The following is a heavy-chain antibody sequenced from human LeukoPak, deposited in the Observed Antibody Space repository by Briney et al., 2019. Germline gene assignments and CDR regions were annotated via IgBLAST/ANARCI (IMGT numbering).Heavy chain of an antibody. CDR3: AKDSYDSSGYYLGYSYGMDV. CDR1: GFTFSSYP. V-gene: IGHV3-23*01. CDR2: ISGSGGST. Sequence: GGSLRLSCAASGFTFSSYPMSWVRQAPGKGLEWVSAISGSGGSTYYADSVKGRVTISRENSTTTLYLQMNSLRAEDTAVYSCAKDSYDSSGYYLGYSYGMDVWGQGTTVTVSS. D-gene: IGHD3-22*01. J-gene: IGHJ6*02.